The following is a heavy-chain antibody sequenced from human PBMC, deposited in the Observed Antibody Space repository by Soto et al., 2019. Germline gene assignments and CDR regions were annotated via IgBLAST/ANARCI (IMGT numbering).Heavy chain of an antibody. D-gene: IGHD3-10*01. V-gene: IGHV4-31*03. CDR2: IYYTGST. CDR1: GASISSGNYY. CDR3: ARGREEAGGPFDY. Sequence: PXETLSLTCSVSGASISSGNYYWSWIRQHPGKGLEWIGYIYYTGSTYYNPSLRSRITISEDMSKNHFSLRLSSVTAADTAVYYCARGREEAGGPFDYWGQGTLVTVSS. J-gene: IGHJ4*02.